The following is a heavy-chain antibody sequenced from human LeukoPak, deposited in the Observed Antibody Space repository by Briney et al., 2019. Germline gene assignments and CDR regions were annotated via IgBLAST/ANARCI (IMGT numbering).Heavy chain of an antibody. CDR2: ISSSSGI. CDR3: ARGFSY. CDR1: GFTFSSYE. V-gene: IGHV3-48*03. Sequence: GGSLRLSCIASGFTFSSYEMSWVRQAPGKGLEWVSYISSSSGIFYADSVKGRFTISRDNAKNSLYLQMNSLRAEDPAVYYCARGFSYWGQGTLATVSS. J-gene: IGHJ4*02.